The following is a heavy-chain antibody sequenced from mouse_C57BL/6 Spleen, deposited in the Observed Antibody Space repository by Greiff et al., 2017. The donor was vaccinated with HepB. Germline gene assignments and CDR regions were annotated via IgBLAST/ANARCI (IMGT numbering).Heavy chain of an antibody. CDR2: INPSSGYT. D-gene: IGHD1-1*01. CDR1: GYTFTSYT. V-gene: IGHV1-4*01. Sequence: VQLQQSGAELARPGASVKMSCKASGYTFTSYTMHWVKQRPGQGLEWIGYINPSSGYTKYNQKFKDKATLTADKSSSTAYMQLSSLTSEDSAVSYCARSGWDTTVPLDYWGQGTTLTVSS. J-gene: IGHJ2*01. CDR3: ARSGWDTTVPLDY.